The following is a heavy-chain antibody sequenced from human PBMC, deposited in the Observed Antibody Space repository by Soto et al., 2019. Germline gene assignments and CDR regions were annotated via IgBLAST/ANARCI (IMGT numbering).Heavy chain of an antibody. Sequence: GGSLRLSCAASGFTVSSSQMTWVRQAPGKGLEWVSVIFIGGTTQYAVSVKGRFTISTDKSENTMYLQMNSLRAEDTAVYYCAKDQLYIRGVIHNWFDPWGQGTLVTVS. CDR3: AKDQLYIRGVIHNWFDP. CDR1: GFTVSSSQ. CDR2: IFIGGTT. D-gene: IGHD3-10*02. V-gene: IGHV3-53*01. J-gene: IGHJ5*02.